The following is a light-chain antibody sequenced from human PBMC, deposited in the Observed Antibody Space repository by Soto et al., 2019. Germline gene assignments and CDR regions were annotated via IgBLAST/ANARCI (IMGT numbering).Light chain of an antibody. J-gene: IGLJ1*01. V-gene: IGLV1-40*01. CDR3: QSYDSSLSGYV. CDR2: GNS. CDR1: SSNIGAYYD. Sequence: LTQPPSVSXAPGQWVTISCTGRSSNIGAYYDVHWYQQLPGTAPKLLIFGNSNRPSGVPDRFSGSKSGTSASLAITGLQAEDEADYYCQSYDSSLSGYVFGTGTKVTVL.